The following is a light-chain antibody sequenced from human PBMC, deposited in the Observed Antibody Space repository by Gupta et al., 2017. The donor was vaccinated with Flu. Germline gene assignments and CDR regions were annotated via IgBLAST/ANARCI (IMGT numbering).Light chain of an antibody. CDR2: DAY. V-gene: IGKV3-15*01. J-gene: IGKJ1*01. CDR1: QRISSK. CDR3: QQDDNWPPWT. Sequence: EIVMTQSPATLSVSPGERATLSCRASQRISSKVAWYQQKPGQAPRLLIYDAYTRHTGVTARFSGGGSGKELTLTINSRQYEDFALYYFQQDDNWPPWTLGQGTKVEIK.